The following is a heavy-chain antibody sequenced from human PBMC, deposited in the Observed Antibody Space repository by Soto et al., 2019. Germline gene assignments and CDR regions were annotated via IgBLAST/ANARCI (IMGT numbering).Heavy chain of an antibody. CDR1: GFTFSSYA. J-gene: IGHJ6*02. CDR3: AKDRYDSSGYYYGRDPSYGMDV. CDR2: ISGSGGST. Sequence: GGSLRLSCAASGFTFSSYAMSWVRQAPGKGLERVSAISGSGGSTYYADSVKGRFTISRDNSKNTLYLQMNSLRAEDTAVYYCAKDRYDSSGYYYGRDPSYGMDVWGQGTTVTVSS. D-gene: IGHD3-22*01. V-gene: IGHV3-23*01.